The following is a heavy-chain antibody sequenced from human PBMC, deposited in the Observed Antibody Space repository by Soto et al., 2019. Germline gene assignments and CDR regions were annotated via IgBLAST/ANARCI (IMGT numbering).Heavy chain of an antibody. V-gene: IGHV3-7*01. D-gene: IGHD5-18*01. CDR1: GVTFISYW. Sequence: GGFLRLSCAASGVTFISYWMSWVRQAPGKGLEWVANIKQDGSEKYYVDSVKGRFTISRDNAKNSLYLQMNSLRAEDTAVYYCARDRYSYGYGAFDIWGQGTMVTVSS. CDR3: ARDRYSYGYGAFDI. J-gene: IGHJ3*02. CDR2: IKQDGSEK.